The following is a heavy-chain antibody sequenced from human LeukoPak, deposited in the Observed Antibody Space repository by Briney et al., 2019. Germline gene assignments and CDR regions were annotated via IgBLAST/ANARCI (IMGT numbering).Heavy chain of an antibody. Sequence: TSETLSLTCAVSGYSISSGYYWGWIRQPPGKGLEWIGSIYHSGSTYYNPSLKSRVTISVDTSKNQFSLKLSSVTAADTAVYYCARHPVVGTMDEDDWFDPWGQGTLVTVSS. D-gene: IGHD2-15*01. V-gene: IGHV4-38-2*01. CDR2: IYHSGST. J-gene: IGHJ5*02. CDR1: GYSISSGYY. CDR3: ARHPVVGTMDEDDWFDP.